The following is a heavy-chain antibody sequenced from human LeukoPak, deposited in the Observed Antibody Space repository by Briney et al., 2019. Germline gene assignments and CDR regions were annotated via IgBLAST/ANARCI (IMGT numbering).Heavy chain of an antibody. D-gene: IGHD3-10*01. J-gene: IGHJ4*02. V-gene: IGHV3-23*01. CDR3: LDTRFDY. CDR2: ISGSGGRP. CDR1: GFTFSSYD. Sequence: GGSLRLSCAASGFTFSSYDMSWVPPDPGKGLEWVSAISGSGGRPYYADSVKGRFTISRDNSQNTPYMQMIRLRDQGTAVYYTLDTRFDYCGQGTHVAVSS.